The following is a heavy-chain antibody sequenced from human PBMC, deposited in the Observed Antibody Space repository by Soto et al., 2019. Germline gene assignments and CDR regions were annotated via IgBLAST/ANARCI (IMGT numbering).Heavy chain of an antibody. CDR3: ARPRYDGSGTPFDH. CDR2: INGDGSTT. D-gene: IGHD3-22*01. Sequence: EVQLVESGGGLVQPGGSLRLSCAASGFTFSSYWMHWVRQAPGKGLVWVSRINGDGSTTSYADSVKGRLIISRDNAKNMLYLQMNSLRAEDTAVYYCARPRYDGSGTPFDHWGQGTLVTVSS. V-gene: IGHV3-74*01. J-gene: IGHJ4*02. CDR1: GFTFSSYW.